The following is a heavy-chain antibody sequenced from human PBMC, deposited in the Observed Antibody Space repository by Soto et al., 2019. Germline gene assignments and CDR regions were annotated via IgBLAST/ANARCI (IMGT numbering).Heavy chain of an antibody. J-gene: IGHJ4*02. CDR1: GGTFSNYA. CDR3: ARGPDYEGYFDD. V-gene: IGHV1-69*05. Sequence: QVRPVQSGAEVKKPGSSVKVSCKASGGTFSNYAIGWVRQAPGQGLEWMGVIILPFGTPNYAQKFQGAVTITTDQSRTTGSMEVSGLRSEDTAVYYGARGPDYEGYFDDWGRGTLVTVTS. D-gene: IGHD3-22*01. CDR2: IILPFGTP.